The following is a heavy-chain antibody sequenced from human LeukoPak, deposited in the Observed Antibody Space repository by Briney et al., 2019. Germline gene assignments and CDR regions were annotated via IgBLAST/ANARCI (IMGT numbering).Heavy chain of an antibody. CDR1: GFTFTGYE. J-gene: IGHJ3*02. V-gene: IGHV3-21*01. CDR3: ARSSPHCSSTSCYNDAFDI. CDR2: ISSSSSYI. D-gene: IGHD2-2*02. Sequence: GGSLRLSCAASGFTFTGYEMNWVRQAPGKGLEWVSSISSSSSYIYYADSVKGRFTISRDNAKNSLYLQMNSLRAEDTAVYYCARSSPHCSSTSCYNDAFDIWGQGTMVTVSS.